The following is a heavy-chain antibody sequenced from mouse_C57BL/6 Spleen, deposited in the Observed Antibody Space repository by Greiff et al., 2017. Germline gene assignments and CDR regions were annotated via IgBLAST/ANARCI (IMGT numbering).Heavy chain of an antibody. CDR2: ISSGGSYT. Sequence: EVKLMESGGDLVKPGGSLKLSCAASGFTFSSYGMSWVRQTPDKRLEWVATISSGGSYTYYPDSVKGRFTISRDNAKNTLYLQMSSLKSEDTAMYYGARIYYYGSSYVWYFDVWGTGTTVTVSS. CDR1: GFTFSSYG. CDR3: ARIYYYGSSYVWYFDV. J-gene: IGHJ1*03. D-gene: IGHD1-1*01. V-gene: IGHV5-6*01.